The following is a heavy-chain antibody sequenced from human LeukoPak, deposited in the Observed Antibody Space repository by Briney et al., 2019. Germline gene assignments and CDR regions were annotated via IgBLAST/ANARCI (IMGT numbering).Heavy chain of an antibody. Sequence: GGSLRLSCAASGFTFSSYWMSWVRQAPGKGLEWVANIKQDGSEKYYVDSVKGRFTISRDNAKNSLYLQMNSLRAEDTAVYYCARGHYDILTGYYWSYYYMDVWGKGTTVTVSS. J-gene: IGHJ6*03. V-gene: IGHV3-7*01. D-gene: IGHD3-9*01. CDR1: GFTFSSYW. CDR3: ARGHYDILTGYYWSYYYMDV. CDR2: IKQDGSEK.